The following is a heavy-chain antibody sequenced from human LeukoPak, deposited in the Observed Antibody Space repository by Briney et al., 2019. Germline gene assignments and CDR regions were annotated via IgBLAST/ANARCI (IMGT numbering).Heavy chain of an antibody. CDR3: ARKAAGLTFDY. CDR1: GFTFSSYW. D-gene: IGHD6-13*01. V-gene: IGHV3-74*01. Sequence: GGSLRLSCAASGFTFSSYWMHWVRQALRKGVVWVSRINSDGSSTNYADSVKGRFTISRGNAENTLYLQMNSLRAEDTAVYYCARKAAGLTFDYWGQGTLVTVSS. CDR2: INSDGSST. J-gene: IGHJ4*02.